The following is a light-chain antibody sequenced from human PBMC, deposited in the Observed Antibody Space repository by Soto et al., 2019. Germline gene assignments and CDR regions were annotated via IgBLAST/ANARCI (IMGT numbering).Light chain of an antibody. J-gene: IGKJ2*01. CDR1: QFVTNN. Sequence: EIVLTQSPATLSLSPGERATLSCRASQFVTNNVAWYQQKPGQAPRLLISDGSNRATGIPARFISSGSGTDFTLTSTGLQPEHFAVYLCQKRDDLYTFGQGTKLQIK. CDR2: DGS. V-gene: IGKV3-11*01. CDR3: QKRDDLYT.